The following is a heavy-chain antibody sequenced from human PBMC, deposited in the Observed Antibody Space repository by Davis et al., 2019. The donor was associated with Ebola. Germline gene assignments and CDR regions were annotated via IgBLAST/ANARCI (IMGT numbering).Heavy chain of an antibody. CDR2: IYPGDSDT. Sequence: GESLKISCAASGFTFSNAWIGWVRQMPGKGLEWMGIIYPGDSDTRYSPSFQGQVTISADKSISTAYLQWSSLKASDTAMYYCARPSTTVINWGQGTLVTVSS. CDR3: ARPSTTVIN. J-gene: IGHJ4*02. V-gene: IGHV5-51*01. CDR1: GFTFSNAW. D-gene: IGHD4-23*01.